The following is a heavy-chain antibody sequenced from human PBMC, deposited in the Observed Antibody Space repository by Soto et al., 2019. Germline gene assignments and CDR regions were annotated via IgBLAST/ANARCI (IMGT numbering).Heavy chain of an antibody. Sequence: LQTPSPPIAVYGGSLSGYYWPRVRPPPGRGVEGSGEINHSGSTNYNPSLQSRVTISVDTSKKQFSLKLSSVTAADTAVYYCERARPTIFGVVIRDYYYYGIDVWGQGTTVTVSS. D-gene: IGHD3-3*01. CDR3: ERARPTIFGVVIRDYYYYGIDV. J-gene: IGHJ6*02. CDR2: INHSGST. CDR1: GGSLSGYY. V-gene: IGHV4-34*01.